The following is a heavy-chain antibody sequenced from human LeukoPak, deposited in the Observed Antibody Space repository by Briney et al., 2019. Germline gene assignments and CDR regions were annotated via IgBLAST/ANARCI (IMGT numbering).Heavy chain of an antibody. J-gene: IGHJ4*02. CDR3: AQLEGEEMYYFDY. D-gene: IGHD5-24*01. V-gene: IGHV4-61*01. CDR1: GGSVSSGSYY. CDR2: IYYSGST. Sequence: TSETLSLTCTVSGGSVSSGSYYWSWIRQPPGKGLEWIGYIYYSGSTNYNPSLKSRVTISVDTSKNQFSLKLSSVTAADTAVYYCAQLEGEEMYYFDYWGQGTLVTISS.